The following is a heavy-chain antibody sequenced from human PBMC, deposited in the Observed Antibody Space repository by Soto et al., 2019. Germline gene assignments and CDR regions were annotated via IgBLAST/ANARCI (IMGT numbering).Heavy chain of an antibody. CDR3: AIADYGMLRY. J-gene: IGHJ4*02. Sequence: ASVKVSCKVSGYPFTTYYIHWVRQAAGQGLEWMGWIDPRSGGTVYEQKFQGRVTMTRDTSISTVYMDLSGLTSDDTALYYCAIADYGMLRYWGKGRLVTVSS. CDR1: GYPFTTYY. D-gene: IGHD3-10*01. V-gene: IGHV1-2*02. CDR2: IDPRSGGT.